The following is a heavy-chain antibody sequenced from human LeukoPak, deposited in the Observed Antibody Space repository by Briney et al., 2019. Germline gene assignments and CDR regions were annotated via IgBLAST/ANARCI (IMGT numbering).Heavy chain of an antibody. V-gene: IGHV4-38-2*02. J-gene: IGHJ6*03. CDR2: IYQSGRT. CDR3: ARVKATMVRGVRYYYMDV. D-gene: IGHD3-10*01. CDR1: GYSISSGYY. Sequence: PSETLSLTCTVSGYSISSGYYWGWIRQPPGRGLEWIGSIYQSGRTYYNPSLKSRVTISLDTSKNQFSLKLSSVTAADTAVYYCARVKATMVRGVRYYYMDVWGKGTTVTVSS.